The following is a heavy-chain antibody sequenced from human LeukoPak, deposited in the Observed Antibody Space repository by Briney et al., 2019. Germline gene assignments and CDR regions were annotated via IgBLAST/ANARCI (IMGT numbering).Heavy chain of an antibody. D-gene: IGHD2-15*01. V-gene: IGHV3-23*01. CDR3: AKGVGYCSGGSCQQFDY. CDR1: GFTFSGYG. Sequence: GRSLRLSCAAPGFTFSGYGMSWVRQAPGKGLKWVSAISGSGGSTYYADSVKGRITISRDNSKNTLYLQMNSLRAEDTAVYYCAKGVGYCSGGSCQQFDYWGQGTLVTVSS. CDR2: ISGSGGST. J-gene: IGHJ4*02.